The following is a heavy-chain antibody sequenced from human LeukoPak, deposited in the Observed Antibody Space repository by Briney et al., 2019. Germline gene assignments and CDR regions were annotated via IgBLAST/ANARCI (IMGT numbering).Heavy chain of an antibody. Sequence: SVKVSCKASGGTFSSYAISWVRQAPGQGLEWMGGIIPIFGTANYAQKFQGRVTITVDESTSTAYMELSSLRSEDTAAYYCAREEVYCSSTSCYFPWGQGTLVTVSS. CDR3: AREEVYCSSTSCYFP. V-gene: IGHV1-69*13. CDR1: GGTFSSYA. CDR2: IIPIFGTA. D-gene: IGHD2-2*01. J-gene: IGHJ5*02.